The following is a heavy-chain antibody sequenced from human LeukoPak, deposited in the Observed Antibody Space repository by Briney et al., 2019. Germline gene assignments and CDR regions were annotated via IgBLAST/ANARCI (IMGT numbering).Heavy chain of an antibody. CDR2: MNRDGSEK. V-gene: IGHV3-7*01. D-gene: IGHD3-16*01. CDR1: GFTFSSYW. J-gene: IGHJ6*02. CDR3: ARDGGIIRFGGQDV. Sequence: GGSLRLSCAASGFTFSSYWMSWVRQAPGKGLEWVANMNRDGSEKNYVDSIKGRFTISRDNAANSLYLQMNSLRVEDTAVYYCARDGGIIRFGGQDVWGQGTTVTVSS.